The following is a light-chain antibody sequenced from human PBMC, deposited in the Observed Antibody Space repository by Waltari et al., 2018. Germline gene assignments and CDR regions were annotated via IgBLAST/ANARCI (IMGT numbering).Light chain of an antibody. J-gene: IGLJ2*01. CDR3: ASYPSTSIHVL. Sequence: QSALTQPASVSGSPGPSITISCTGTSSDVGGYNYASWYQQPPGKSPKLLIFDFTQRPSGVSDRFSGSKSGNTASLTISGLQAEDEADYYCASYPSTSIHVLFGGGTKLTVL. CDR1: SSDVGGYNY. V-gene: IGLV2-14*01. CDR2: DFT.